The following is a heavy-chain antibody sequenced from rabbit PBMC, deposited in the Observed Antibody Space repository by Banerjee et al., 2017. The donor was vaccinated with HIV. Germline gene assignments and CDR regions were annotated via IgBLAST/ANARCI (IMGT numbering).Heavy chain of an antibody. V-gene: IGHV1S40*01. Sequence: GASLTLTSTASGFSFSSIYYMCWVRQPPGKGLEWTGCIYPGSSGTSYYASWAKGRFTISKASTTMVILNRTRHTTALCDWNSDVCATDKIAGLRAPWRLGLGAQGTLVTVS. CDR2: IYPGSSGTS. J-gene: IGHJ6*01. D-gene: IGHD5-1*01. CDR1: GFSFSSIYY. CDR3: VCATDKIAGLRAPWRLGL.